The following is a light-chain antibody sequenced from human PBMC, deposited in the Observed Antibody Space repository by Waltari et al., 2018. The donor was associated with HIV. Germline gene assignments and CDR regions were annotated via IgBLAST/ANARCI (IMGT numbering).Light chain of an antibody. CDR3: SSYTSSSCYV. Sequence: QSALTQPASVSGSPGQSITISCTGTSSDVGGYNYVSWYQQHPGKAPKLMIYEVSNRPSGVSNRFSGSTSGNTASLTISGLQAEDEADYYCSSYTSSSCYVFGTGTKVTVL. CDR1: SSDVGGYNY. V-gene: IGLV2-14*01. CDR2: EVS. J-gene: IGLJ1*01.